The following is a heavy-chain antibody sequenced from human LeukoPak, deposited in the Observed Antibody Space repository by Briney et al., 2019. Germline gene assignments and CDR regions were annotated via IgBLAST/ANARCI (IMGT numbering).Heavy chain of an antibody. Sequence: PSETLSLTCTASGGSISSYYWSWIRQPPGKGLEWIGYIYYSGSTNYNPSLKSRVTISVDTSKNQFSLKLSSVTAADTAVYYCARENGLYNGPWGQGTLVTVSS. CDR2: IYYSGST. D-gene: IGHD1-1*01. CDR3: ARENGLYNGP. J-gene: IGHJ5*02. V-gene: IGHV4-59*01. CDR1: GGSISSYY.